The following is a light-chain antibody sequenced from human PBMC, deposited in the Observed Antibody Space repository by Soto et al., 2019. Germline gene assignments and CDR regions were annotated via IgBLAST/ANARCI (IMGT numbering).Light chain of an antibody. CDR2: IHN. CDR3: AAWDDSLNGWV. J-gene: IGLJ3*02. CDR1: SSNIGINT. V-gene: IGLV1-44*01. Sequence: QSVLTQPPSVSGTPGQRVTISCSGSSSNIGINTVNWYQQLPGTAPKLLIYIHNQGSSGVPDRFSGSKSGTSASLAISGLQYEDEADYYCAAWDDSLNGWVFGGGTKVTVL.